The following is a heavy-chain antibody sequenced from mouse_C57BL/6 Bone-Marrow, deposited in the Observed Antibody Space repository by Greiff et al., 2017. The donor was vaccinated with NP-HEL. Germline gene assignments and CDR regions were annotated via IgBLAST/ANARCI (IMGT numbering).Heavy chain of an antibody. D-gene: IGHD1-1*01. CDR1: GYTFTDYE. Sequence: VQLQQSGAELVRPGASVTLSCKASGYTFTDYEMHWVKQTPVHGLEWIGAIDPETGGTSYNQKFKGKAILTADKSSSTAYMELRRLTSEDSAVYYCTTYYYGSSYEEYFDYWGQGTTLTVSS. V-gene: IGHV1-15*01. CDR2: IDPETGGT. J-gene: IGHJ2*01. CDR3: TTYYYGSSYEEYFDY.